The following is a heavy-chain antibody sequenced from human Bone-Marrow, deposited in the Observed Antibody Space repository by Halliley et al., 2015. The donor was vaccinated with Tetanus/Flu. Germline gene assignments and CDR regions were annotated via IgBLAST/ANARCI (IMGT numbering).Heavy chain of an antibody. CDR2: VYHTGSP. CDR1: GDSIISTNNY. D-gene: IGHD1-26*01. J-gene: IGHJ5*02. Sequence: TLSLTCSVSGDSIISTNNYWGWIRQPPGKALEWIGSVYHTGSPYYSPSLKSRVTTSVDTSKNQFSLRLTAVTAADTAVYYCARHVMLGDTRGDPIWFDPWGQGTLVTVSS. V-gene: IGHV4-39*01. CDR3: ARHVMLGDTRGDPIWFDP.